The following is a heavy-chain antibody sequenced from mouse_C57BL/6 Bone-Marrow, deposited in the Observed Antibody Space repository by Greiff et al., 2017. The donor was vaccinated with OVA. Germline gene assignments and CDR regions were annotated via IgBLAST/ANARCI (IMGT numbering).Heavy chain of an antibody. CDR2: IWSDGST. CDR3: ARHYYYGSSYEGYFDY. J-gene: IGHJ2*01. Sequence: VKLQESGPGLVAPSQSLSITCTVSGFSLTSYGVHWVRQPPGKGLEWLVVIWSDGSTTYNSALKSRLSISKDNSKSQVFLKMNSLQTDDTAMYYCARHYYYGSSYEGYFDYWGQGTTLTVSS. D-gene: IGHD1-1*01. CDR1: GFSLTSYG. V-gene: IGHV2-6-1*01.